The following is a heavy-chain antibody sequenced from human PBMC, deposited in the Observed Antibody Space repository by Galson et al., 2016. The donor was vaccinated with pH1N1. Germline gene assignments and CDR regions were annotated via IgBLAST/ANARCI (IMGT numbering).Heavy chain of an antibody. CDR2: IIGMFGIT. Sequence: SVKVSCKASGGTLSSYAISWVRQAPGQGLEWMGGIIGMFGITNYAQKFQGRVTITAEEITSTAYMELTSLRSDDTAVYYCARGRGYNYGYVDNWGQGTLVTVSS. D-gene: IGHD5-12*01. V-gene: IGHV1-69*13. J-gene: IGHJ4*02. CDR1: GGTLSSYA. CDR3: ARGRGYNYGYVDN.